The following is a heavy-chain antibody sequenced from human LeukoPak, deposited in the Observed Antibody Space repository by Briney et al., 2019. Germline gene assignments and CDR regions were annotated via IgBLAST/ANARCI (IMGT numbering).Heavy chain of an antibody. V-gene: IGHV3-9*01. CDR2: ISWNSGSM. Sequence: PGGSLRLSCAASGFTFDDYAMHWVRQAPGKGLEWVSGISWNSGSMGYADSVKGRFTISRDNAKNSLYLQMNSLRAEDTALYYCAKDIGFLTGPSSSQHWGQGTLVTVSS. D-gene: IGHD1-1*01. J-gene: IGHJ1*01. CDR1: GFTFDDYA. CDR3: AKDIGFLTGPSSSQH.